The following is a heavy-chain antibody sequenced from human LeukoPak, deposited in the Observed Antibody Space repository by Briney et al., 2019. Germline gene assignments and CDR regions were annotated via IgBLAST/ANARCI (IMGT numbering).Heavy chain of an antibody. CDR2: IYYSGST. J-gene: IGHJ6*03. Sequence: SETLSLTCAVSGYSISSGYYWGWIRQPPGKGLEWIGYIYYSGSTNYNPSLKSRVTISVDTSKNQFSLKLSSVTAADTAVYYCASTVDYYYYMDVWGKGTTVTVSS. CDR1: GYSISSGYY. CDR3: ASTVDYYYYMDV. D-gene: IGHD4-17*01. V-gene: IGHV4-61*01.